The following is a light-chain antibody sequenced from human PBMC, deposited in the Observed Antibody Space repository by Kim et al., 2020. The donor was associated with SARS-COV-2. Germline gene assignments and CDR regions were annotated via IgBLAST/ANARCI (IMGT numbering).Light chain of an antibody. CDR1: SGHSSYA. CDR3: QTWDTGSVI. CDR2: LNTDGSH. Sequence: SVRLTCTLSSGHSSYAIAWHQQQPEKGPRFLMHLNTDGSHTKGDGIPDRFSGSRSGAERYLTISSLQSDDEADYYCQTWDTGSVIFGGGTKLTVL. V-gene: IGLV4-69*01. J-gene: IGLJ2*01.